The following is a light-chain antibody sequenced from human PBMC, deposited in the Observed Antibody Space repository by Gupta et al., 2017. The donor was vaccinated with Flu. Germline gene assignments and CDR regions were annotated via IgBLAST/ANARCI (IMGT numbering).Light chain of an antibody. CDR3: QSADRNDPVG. V-gene: IGLV3-25*02. Sequence: SYELTQPPSLSVSPGQTARITCSGDALPKRNAYWYQQKSGQAPVLVRYEDSERPSGIPERFSGSSSGTTVTLTISGVQTEDEADYYCQSADRNDPVGFGGGTRLTVL. CDR1: ALPKRN. CDR2: EDS. J-gene: IGLJ2*01.